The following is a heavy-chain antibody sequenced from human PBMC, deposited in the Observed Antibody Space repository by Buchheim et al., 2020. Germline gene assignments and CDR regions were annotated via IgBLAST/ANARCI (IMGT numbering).Heavy chain of an antibody. J-gene: IGHJ4*02. V-gene: IGHV3-23*01. CDR1: GFTFSSYA. Sequence: EVQLLESGGDLIQPGESLRLSCAASGFTFSSYAMSWVRQAPGKGLEWVSGISGSGHKTYYADSVKGRFTISRDNSDNTLFLQMNSLRAEDTAVYFCAKDSGSSGYYYGGDYWGQGT. CDR2: ISGSGHKT. D-gene: IGHD3-22*01. CDR3: AKDSGSSGYYYGGDY.